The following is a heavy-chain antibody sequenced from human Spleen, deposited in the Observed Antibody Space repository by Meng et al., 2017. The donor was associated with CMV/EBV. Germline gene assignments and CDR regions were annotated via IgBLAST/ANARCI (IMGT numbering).Heavy chain of an antibody. CDR3: ARVYYDSTNYYFSFGY. Sequence: GGSLRLSCAASGFTFSSSGMHWVRQAPGKGLEWVAFIRYDGSNKYYADSVKGRFTISRDNSKNTLYLQMNTLRAEDTAVYYCARVYYDSTNYYFSFGYWGQGTLVTVSS. D-gene: IGHD3-22*01. V-gene: IGHV3-30*02. CDR1: GFTFSSSG. CDR2: IRYDGSNK. J-gene: IGHJ4*02.